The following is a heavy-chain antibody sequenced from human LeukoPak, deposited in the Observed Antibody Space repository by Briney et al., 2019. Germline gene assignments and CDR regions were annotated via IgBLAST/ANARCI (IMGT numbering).Heavy chain of an antibody. D-gene: IGHD1-26*01. V-gene: IGHV3-66*01. Sequence: GGSLRLSCAASGFTVSRNYMTWVRQAPGKGPEWVSLIYSGGGTQYADSVKGRFTISRDNSKNTLYLQMNSLRAEDTAVYYCATKTDSGGGSGNWGQETLVTVSS. CDR1: GFTVSRNY. J-gene: IGHJ4*02. CDR3: ATKTDSGGGSGN. CDR2: IYSGGGT.